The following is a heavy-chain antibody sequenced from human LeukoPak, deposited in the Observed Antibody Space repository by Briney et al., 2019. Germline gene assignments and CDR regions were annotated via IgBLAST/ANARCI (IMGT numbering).Heavy chain of an antibody. CDR1: GYTLTELS. V-gene: IGHV1-24*01. D-gene: IGHD3-9*01. Sequence: GASVKVSCKVSGYTLTELSMHWVRQAPGKGLEWMGGFDPEDGETIYAQKFQGRVTMTEDTSTDTAYMELSSLRSEDTAVYYCATDTGTLLRYFVWALEYYMGVWGKGTTVTISS. J-gene: IGHJ6*03. CDR2: FDPEDGET. CDR3: ATDTGTLLRYFVWALEYYMGV.